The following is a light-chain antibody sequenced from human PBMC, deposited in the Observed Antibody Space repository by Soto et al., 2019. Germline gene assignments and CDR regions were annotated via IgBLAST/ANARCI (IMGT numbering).Light chain of an antibody. Sequence: EIVLTQSPATLSLSPGERATLSCRASQSVSSSYLAWYQQKPGQAPRLLIYGASSRATGIPDRSSGSGSGTDFTLTISRLEPEDFAVYYCQQYGSSLFTFGPGTKVDIK. CDR2: GAS. J-gene: IGKJ3*01. CDR3: QQYGSSLFT. CDR1: QSVSSSY. V-gene: IGKV3-20*01.